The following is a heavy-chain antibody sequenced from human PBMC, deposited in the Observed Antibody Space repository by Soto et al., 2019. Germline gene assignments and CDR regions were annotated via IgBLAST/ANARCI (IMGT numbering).Heavy chain of an antibody. CDR3: AIYPSNDSYYYYGMDV. Sequence: PGGSLRLSCAASGFTFSNFAMHLFRQAPGKGLEWVAVMSFDGSDKFYADSVKGRFTISRDNSKNTLYLQMNSLRAEDTAVYYCAIYPSNDSYYYYGMDVWGQGTTVTVSS. J-gene: IGHJ6*02. CDR1: GFTFSNFA. V-gene: IGHV3-30*04. CDR2: MSFDGSDK. D-gene: IGHD2-2*02.